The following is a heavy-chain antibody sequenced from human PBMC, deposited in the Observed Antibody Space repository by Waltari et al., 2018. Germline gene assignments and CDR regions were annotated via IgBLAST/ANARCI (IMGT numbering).Heavy chain of an antibody. CDR2: ISPYNGNA. Sequence: QVQLVQSGAEVKKPGASVKVACKASGYTFTTFGINWVRQAPGQGLEWMGWISPYNGNAEYEQKLQGRVTMTTDTSTKTAYLELRSLRSDDTAVYYCARGGGPRTVVALTFDLWGQGTLVTVSS. CDR3: ARGGGPRTVVALTFDL. V-gene: IGHV1-18*01. CDR1: GYTFTTFG. J-gene: IGHJ4*02. D-gene: IGHD3-22*01.